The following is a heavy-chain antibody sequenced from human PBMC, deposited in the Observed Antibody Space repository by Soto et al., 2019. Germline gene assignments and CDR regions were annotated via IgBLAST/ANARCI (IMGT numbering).Heavy chain of an antibody. V-gene: IGHV3-30*18. CDR2: ISYDGSNK. CDR3: AKPYYYDSGDAFDI. D-gene: IGHD3-22*01. CDR1: GFTFSSYG. Sequence: QVQLVESGGGVVQPGRSLRLSCAASGFTFSSYGMHWVRQAPGKGLEWVAVISYDGSNKYYADSVKGRFTISRDNSKNTLYLQMNSLRAEDTAVYYCAKPYYYDSGDAFDIWGQGTMVTVSS. J-gene: IGHJ3*02.